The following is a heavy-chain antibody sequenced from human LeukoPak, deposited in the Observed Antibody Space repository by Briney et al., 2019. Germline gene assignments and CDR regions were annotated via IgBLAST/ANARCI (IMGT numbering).Heavy chain of an antibody. D-gene: IGHD6-13*01. Sequence: SETLSLTCTVSGGSISSYYWSWIRQPPGKGLEWIGYIYYSGSTNYNPSLKSRVTISVDTSKNQFSLKLSSVTAADTAVYYCARLTRKPGIAAAGTRYYFDYWGQGTLVTVSS. CDR1: GGSISSYY. CDR3: ARLTRKPGIAAAGTRYYFDY. CDR2: IYYSGST. J-gene: IGHJ4*02. V-gene: IGHV4-59*08.